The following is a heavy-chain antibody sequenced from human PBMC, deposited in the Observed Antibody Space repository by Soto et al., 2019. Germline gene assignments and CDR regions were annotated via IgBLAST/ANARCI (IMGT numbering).Heavy chain of an antibody. J-gene: IGHJ6*02. CDR1: GGSFSGYY. Sequence: QVQLQQWGAGLLKPSETLSLTCAVYGGSFSGYYWSWIRQPPGKGLEGIGEINHSGSTNYNPSLKSRVTISVDTSKNQFSLKLSSVTAADTAVYYCARKEEQQIYGMDVWGQGTTVTVSS. V-gene: IGHV4-34*01. CDR3: ARKEEQQIYGMDV. CDR2: INHSGST. D-gene: IGHD6-13*01.